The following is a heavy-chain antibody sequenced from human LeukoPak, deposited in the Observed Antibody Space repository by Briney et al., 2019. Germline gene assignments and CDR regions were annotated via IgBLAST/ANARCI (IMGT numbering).Heavy chain of an antibody. Sequence: GGSLRLSCAASGFTFSSYSMNWVRQAPGKGLEWVSSISSSSSYIYYADSVKGRFTISRDNAKNSLYLQMNSLRAEDTAVYYCARAPLAKSPLANFDYWGQGTLVTVSS. CDR1: GFTFSSYS. V-gene: IGHV3-21*01. CDR3: ARAPLAKSPLANFDY. CDR2: ISSSSSYI. J-gene: IGHJ4*02. D-gene: IGHD5-12*01.